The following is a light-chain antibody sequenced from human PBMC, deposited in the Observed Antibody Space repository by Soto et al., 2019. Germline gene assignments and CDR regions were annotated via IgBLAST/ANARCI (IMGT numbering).Light chain of an antibody. CDR2: EVS. CDR3: SSYTSSSTRV. Sequence: QXAVTQPASVSGSPGQSITISCTGTSSDVGGYDYVSWYQRHPGKAPELMIYEVSNRPSGVSNRFSGSKSGNTASLTISGLQSEDEADYYCSSYTSSSTRVFGTGTKVTVL. CDR1: SSDVGGYDY. J-gene: IGLJ1*01. V-gene: IGLV2-14*01.